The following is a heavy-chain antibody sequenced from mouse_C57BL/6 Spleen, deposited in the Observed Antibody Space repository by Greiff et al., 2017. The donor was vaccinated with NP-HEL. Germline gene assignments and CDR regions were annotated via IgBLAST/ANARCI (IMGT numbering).Heavy chain of an antibody. J-gene: IGHJ4*01. CDR2: IYPGGGYT. D-gene: IGHD1-1*01. CDR1: GYTFTNYW. V-gene: IGHV1-63*01. CDR3: ARGYYYGSSPGAMDY. Sequence: QVQLQQSGAELVRPGTSVKMSCKASGYTFTNYWIGWAKQRPGHGLEWIGDIYPGGGYTNYNEKFKGKATLTADKSSSTAYMQFSSLTSEDSAIYYCARGYYYGSSPGAMDYCGQGTSVTVSS.